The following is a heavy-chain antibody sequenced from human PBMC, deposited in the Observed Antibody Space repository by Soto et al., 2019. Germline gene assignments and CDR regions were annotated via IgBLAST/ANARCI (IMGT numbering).Heavy chain of an antibody. Sequence: QPGGSLRLSCAASGFTFSSYAMHWVRQAPGKGLEWVAVISYDGSNKYYADSVKGRFTISRDNSKNTLYLQMNSLRAEDTAVYYCARGAGSTGYFNPWGQGTPVTVSS. D-gene: IGHD6-19*01. CDR1: GFTFSSYA. CDR3: ARGAGSTGYFNP. V-gene: IGHV3-30-3*01. CDR2: ISYDGSNK. J-gene: IGHJ5*02.